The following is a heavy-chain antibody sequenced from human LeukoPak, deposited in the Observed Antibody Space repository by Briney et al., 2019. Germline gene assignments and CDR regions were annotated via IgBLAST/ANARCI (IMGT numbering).Heavy chain of an antibody. J-gene: IGHJ6*03. CDR1: GWSISSYY. Sequence: PSQTLSLTCTVSGWSISSYYWSGIRQPPGKELAWMGYIYYSESTNYNPSLKSRVTISVDTSKNQFTLKLTSVTAADTAVYYCARTTEGGYTYGYFYYYYMDVWGKGTTVTISS. CDR2: IYYSEST. D-gene: IGHD5-18*01. V-gene: IGHV4-59*01. CDR3: ARTTEGGYTYGYFYYYYMDV.